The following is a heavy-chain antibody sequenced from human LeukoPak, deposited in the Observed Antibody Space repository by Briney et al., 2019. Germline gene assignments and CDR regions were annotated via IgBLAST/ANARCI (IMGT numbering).Heavy chain of an antibody. CDR1: GFTFSSYG. D-gene: IGHD3-16*01. CDR2: IRYEGSNK. J-gene: IGHJ6*04. CDR3: AKERDDYVLGV. Sequence: TGGSLRLSCAASGFTFSSYGMHWVRQAPGKGLEWVAFIRYEGSNKYYADSVKGRFTISRDNSKNTLYLQMNGLRAEDTAVYYCAKERDDYVLGVWGKGTTVTVSS. V-gene: IGHV3-30*02.